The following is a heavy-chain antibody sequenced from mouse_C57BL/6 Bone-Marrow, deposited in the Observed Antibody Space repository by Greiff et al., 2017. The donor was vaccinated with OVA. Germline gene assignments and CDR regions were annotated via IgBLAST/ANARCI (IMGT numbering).Heavy chain of an antibody. D-gene: IGHD1-1*01. CDR1: GFTFSDYG. V-gene: IGHV5-17*01. J-gene: IGHJ3*01. CDR2: ISSGSSTI. CDR3: AGGECGSSRFAY. Sequence: EVQGVESGGGLVKPGGSLKLSCAASGFTFSDYGMHWVRQAPEKGLEWVAYISSGSSTIYYADTVKGRFTISRDNAKNTLCLEVTGLRCEDTAMYECAGGECGSSRFAYWGQGTLVTVSA.